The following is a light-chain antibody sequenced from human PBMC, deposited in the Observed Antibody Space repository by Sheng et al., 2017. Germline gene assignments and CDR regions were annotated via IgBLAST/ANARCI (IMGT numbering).Light chain of an antibody. CDR3: LSYDTSLSDHYV. J-gene: IGLJ1*01. V-gene: IGLV1-40*01. CDR2: AND. CDR1: SSNIGAGYD. Sequence: QTVLTQPPSVSGAPGQMITISCTGTSSNIGAGYDVHWYQHFPGTAPKLLIHANDERPSGVPDRFSASTSGTSASLAITGLQAEDEADYYCLSYDTSLSDHYVFGTGTRLTV.